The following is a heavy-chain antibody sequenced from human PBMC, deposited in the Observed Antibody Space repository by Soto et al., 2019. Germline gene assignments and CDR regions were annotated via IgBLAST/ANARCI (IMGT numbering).Heavy chain of an antibody. CDR1: GFSLSTSGVG. Sequence: QITLKESGPTRVKPTQTLTLTCTVSGFSLSTSGVGVGWIRQPPGKALEWLALIYWDDDKRYSPSLKSRLTITKDTSKNQVVLTVTNMDPVDTATYYCAHRLRDSGTYPYFDHWGQGTLVTVSS. D-gene: IGHD3-10*01. CDR3: AHRLRDSGTYPYFDH. CDR2: IYWDDDK. V-gene: IGHV2-5*02. J-gene: IGHJ4*02.